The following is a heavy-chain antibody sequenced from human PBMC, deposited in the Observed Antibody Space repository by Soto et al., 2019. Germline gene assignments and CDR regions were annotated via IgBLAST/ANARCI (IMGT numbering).Heavy chain of an antibody. CDR1: GGSISSGGYY. V-gene: IGHV4-31*03. Sequence: QVQLQESGPGLVKPSQTLSLTCTVSGGSISSGGYYWSWIRQHPGKGLEWIGYIYYSRSTYYNSSLKSRVTMSLDTSKNQFSLKLSSVTDADTAVYYCARAAHYSSPFRWFDPWGQGTLVTVSS. CDR2: IYYSRST. J-gene: IGHJ5*02. D-gene: IGHD6-13*01. CDR3: ARAAHYSSPFRWFDP.